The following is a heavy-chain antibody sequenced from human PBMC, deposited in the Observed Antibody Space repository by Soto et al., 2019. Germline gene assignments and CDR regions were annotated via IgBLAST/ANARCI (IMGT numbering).Heavy chain of an antibody. Sequence: SETLSLTCAVSGGSISSSNWWSWVRQPPGKGLEWIGEIYHSGSTNYNPSLKSRVTISVDKSKNQFSLKLSSVTAADTAVFYCARHVFPEKFSSISGYSPTFSFDYWGQGTLVTVSS. J-gene: IGHJ4*02. CDR2: IYHSGST. CDR1: GGSISSSNW. CDR3: ARHVFPEKFSSISGYSPTFSFDY. V-gene: IGHV4-4*02. D-gene: IGHD3-22*01.